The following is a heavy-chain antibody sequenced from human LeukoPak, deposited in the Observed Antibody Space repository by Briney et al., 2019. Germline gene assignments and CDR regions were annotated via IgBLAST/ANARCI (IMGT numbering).Heavy chain of an antibody. CDR2: IYYSGST. V-gene: IGHV4-59*01. J-gene: IGHJ4*02. CDR3: ARVRHYYDSSGYYSPQPTFDY. D-gene: IGHD3-22*01. Sequence: TPSETLSLTCTVPGGSISSYYWSWIRQPPGKGLEWIGYIYYSGSTNYDPSLKSRVTISVDTSKNQFSLKLRSVTAADTAVYYCARVRHYYDSSGYYSPQPTFDYWGQGTLVTVSS. CDR1: GGSISSYY.